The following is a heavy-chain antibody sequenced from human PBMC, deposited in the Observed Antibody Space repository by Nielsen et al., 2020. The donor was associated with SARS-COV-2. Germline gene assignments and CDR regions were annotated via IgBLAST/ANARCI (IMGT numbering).Heavy chain of an antibody. V-gene: IGHV5-51*01. Sequence: GESLKISCKGSGYSFTSYWIGWVRQMPGKGLEWMGIIYPGDSDTNYSPSFQGHVTISADKSISTAYLQWSSLKASDTAMYYCASSDCSGGSCYLFDPWGQGTLVTVSS. J-gene: IGHJ5*02. CDR2: IYPGDSDT. CDR3: ASSDCSGGSCYLFDP. CDR1: GYSFTSYW. D-gene: IGHD2-15*01.